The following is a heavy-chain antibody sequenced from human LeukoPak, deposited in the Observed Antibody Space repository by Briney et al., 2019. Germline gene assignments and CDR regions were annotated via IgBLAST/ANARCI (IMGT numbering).Heavy chain of an antibody. J-gene: IGHJ5*02. CDR3: VKDSASNYGSYEHWFHP. CDR2: IGWNSGCE. Sequence: PGGSLTLSCGVSGFTFDNHAKHWARQPPGKGLEWVSGIGWNSGCEGYADSVKGRFTVSRDSAKKSLYLEMNSLRAEDTALDYCVKDSASNYGSYEHWFHPWGQGTLVTVSS. CDR1: GFTFDNHA. D-gene: IGHD3-22*01. V-gene: IGHV3-9*01.